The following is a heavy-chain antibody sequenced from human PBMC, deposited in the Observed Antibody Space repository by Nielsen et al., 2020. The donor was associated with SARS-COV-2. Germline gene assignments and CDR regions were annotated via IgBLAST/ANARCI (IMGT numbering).Heavy chain of an antibody. CDR1: GGSISSSSYY. V-gene: IGHV4-39*01. J-gene: IGHJ4*02. Sequence: GSLRLSCTVSGGSISSSSYYWGWIRQPPGKGLEWIGSIYYSGSTYYNPSLKSRVTISVDTSKNQFSLKLSSVTAADTAVYHCARHYRYYYDSSGYPSFDYWGQGTLVTVSS. CDR3: ARHYRYYYDSSGYPSFDY. CDR2: IYYSGST. D-gene: IGHD3-22*01.